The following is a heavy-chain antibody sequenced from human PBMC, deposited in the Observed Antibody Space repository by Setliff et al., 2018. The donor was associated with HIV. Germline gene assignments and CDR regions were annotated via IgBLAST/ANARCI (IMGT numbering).Heavy chain of an antibody. D-gene: IGHD1-26*01. CDR2: IHSNGNT. CDR1: GGSINYYY. J-gene: IGHJ5*02. Sequence: SETLSPTCTVSGGSINYYYWNWIRQPAGKGLEWLGRIHSNGNTNFNPSLKSRINMSVDMSKNQVSMKLTSVTAADTALYYCARGRKAVGDWFDPWGQGIQVTVSS. CDR3: ARGRKAVGDWFDP. V-gene: IGHV4-4*07.